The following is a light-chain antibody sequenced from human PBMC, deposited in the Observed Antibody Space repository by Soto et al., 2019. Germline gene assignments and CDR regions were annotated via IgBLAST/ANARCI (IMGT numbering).Light chain of an antibody. CDR2: EVS. V-gene: IGLV2-14*01. CDR3: SSYTSSSTLV. CDR1: SSNIGAGYA. Sequence: QSVLTQPPSVSGAPGQRVTISCTGSSSNIGAGYAVHWYQQHPGKAPKLMIYEVSNRPSGVSNRFSGSKSGNTASLTISGLQAEDEADYYCSSYTSSSTLVFGTGTKVTVL. J-gene: IGLJ1*01.